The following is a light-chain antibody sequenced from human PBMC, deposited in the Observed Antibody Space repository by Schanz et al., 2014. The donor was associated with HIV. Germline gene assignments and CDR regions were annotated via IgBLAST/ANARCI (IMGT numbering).Light chain of an antibody. V-gene: IGKV3-20*01. Sequence: EIVLTQSPGTLSLSPGERATLSCGASQSVRTNLAWYQQKRGQAPRLLIYGASSRATGIPDRFSGSGSGTDFTLTISSLEPEDFAVYYCQQYYSTPTFGQGTRVEIK. CDR1: QSVRTN. CDR3: QQYYSTPT. J-gene: IGKJ1*01. CDR2: GAS.